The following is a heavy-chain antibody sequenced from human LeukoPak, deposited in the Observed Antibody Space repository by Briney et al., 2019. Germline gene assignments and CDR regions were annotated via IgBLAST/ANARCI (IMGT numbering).Heavy chain of an antibody. V-gene: IGHV1-46*01. J-gene: IGHJ3*02. CDR3: AREVGYKAFDI. CDR1: GYTFTSYY. CDR2: INPSGGST. D-gene: IGHD5-24*01. Sequence: ASVKVSCKASGYTFTSYYMHWVRQAPGQGLEWMGIINPSGGSTSYAQKFQGRVTMTRDMSTSTVYMGLSSLRSEDTAVYYCAREVGYKAFDIWGQGTMVTVSS.